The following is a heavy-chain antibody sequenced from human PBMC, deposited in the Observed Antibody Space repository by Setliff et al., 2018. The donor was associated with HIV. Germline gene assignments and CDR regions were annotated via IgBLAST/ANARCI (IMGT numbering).Heavy chain of an antibody. Sequence: GGSLRLSCAASGFSFRSYAVRWVRQAPGQGLEWVSVISGSGDITYYRESVKGRFTVSRDNPNNTVYLQMNSLRAEDTAMYYCAKTQTVITVYGPFDSWGQGTPVTVSS. CDR1: GFSFRSYA. V-gene: IGHV3-23*01. CDR3: AKTQTVITVYGPFDS. CDR2: ISGSGDIT. D-gene: IGHD4-4*01. J-gene: IGHJ4*02.